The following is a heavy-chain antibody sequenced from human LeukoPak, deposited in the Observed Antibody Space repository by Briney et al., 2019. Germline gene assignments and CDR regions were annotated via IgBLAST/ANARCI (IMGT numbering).Heavy chain of an antibody. CDR1: GASISSSNW. CDR3: LATTAAAGNNWFDP. CDR2: IYHSGST. J-gene: IGHJ5*02. V-gene: IGHV4-4*02. D-gene: IGHD6-13*01. Sequence: SETLSLTCAVSGASISSSNWWSWVRQPPGKGLEWIGEIYHSGSTNYNPSLRSRVTISADKSKNQFSLKLSSVTAADTAVYYCLATTAAAGNNWFDPWGQGTLVTVSS.